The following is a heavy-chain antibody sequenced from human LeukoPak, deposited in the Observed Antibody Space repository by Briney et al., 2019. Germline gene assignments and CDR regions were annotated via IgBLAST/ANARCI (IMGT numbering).Heavy chain of an antibody. CDR1: GYTFTSYA. CDR2: INTNTGNP. J-gene: IGHJ4*02. V-gene: IGHV7-4-1*02. D-gene: IGHD6-13*01. CDR3: ARETNDIAAAGLDY. Sequence: ASVKVSCKASGYTFTSYAMNWVRQAPGQGLEWMGWINTNTGNPTYAQGFTGRFVFSLDTSVSTAYLQISSLKAEDTAVYYCARETNDIAAAGLDYWGQGTLVTVSS.